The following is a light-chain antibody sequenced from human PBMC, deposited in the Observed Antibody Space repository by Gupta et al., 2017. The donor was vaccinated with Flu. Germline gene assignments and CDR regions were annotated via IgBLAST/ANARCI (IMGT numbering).Light chain of an antibody. V-gene: IGLV1-47*01. CDR3: AAWDDSLSARWV. Sequence: QSVLTPPPSASGTPGQRVTISCSGSSSNIGSNYVYWYQQLPGTAPKLLIYRKNQRPSGVPDRFSGSKSGTSASLAISGLRSEDEADYYCAAWDDSLSARWVFGGGTKLTVL. CDR2: RKN. J-gene: IGLJ3*02. CDR1: SSNIGSNY.